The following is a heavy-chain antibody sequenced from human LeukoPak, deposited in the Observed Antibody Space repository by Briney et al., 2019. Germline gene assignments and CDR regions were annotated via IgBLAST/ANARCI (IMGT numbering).Heavy chain of an antibody. Sequence: SQTLSLTCTVSGGSISSGGYYWSWIRQPPGEGLEWIGYIYYSGSTYHHPSLKSRVTISLDTSKNQFSLKLSSVTAADTAVYYCARVTTVTTSFHFDYWGQGTLVTVSS. V-gene: IGHV4-30-4*01. CDR2: IYYSGST. CDR1: GGSISSGGYY. CDR3: ARVTTVTTSFHFDY. D-gene: IGHD4-17*01. J-gene: IGHJ4*02.